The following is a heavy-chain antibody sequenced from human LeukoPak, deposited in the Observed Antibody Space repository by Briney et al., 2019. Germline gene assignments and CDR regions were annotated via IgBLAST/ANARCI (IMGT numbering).Heavy chain of an antibody. CDR2: IYYSGST. CDR1: GGSISSYY. Sequence: SETLSLTCTVSGGSISSYYWSWIRQPPGKGLEWIGYIYYSGSTNYNPSLKSRVTITVDTSKNQFSLKLSSVTAADTAVYYCARSNRKPKGAYSGYEGVFGLDYWGQGTLVTVSS. V-gene: IGHV4-59*01. D-gene: IGHD5-12*01. CDR3: ARSNRKPKGAYSGYEGVFGLDY. J-gene: IGHJ4*02.